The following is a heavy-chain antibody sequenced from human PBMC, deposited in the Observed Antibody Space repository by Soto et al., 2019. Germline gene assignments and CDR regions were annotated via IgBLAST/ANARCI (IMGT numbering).Heavy chain of an antibody. CDR2: IYPGDSDT. J-gene: IGHJ4*02. V-gene: IGHV5-51*01. CDR3: PKLTAPVAGRRYMPARDRSFDY. D-gene: IGHD6-19*01. CDR1: VYSFTSYW. Sequence: GESLQISCKGSVYSFTSYWIGWVRQMPGKGLEWMGIIYPGDSDTRYSPSFQGQVTISADKSISTAYLQWSSLKASDTAMYYCPKLTAPVAGRRYMPARDRSFDYWYQGNL.